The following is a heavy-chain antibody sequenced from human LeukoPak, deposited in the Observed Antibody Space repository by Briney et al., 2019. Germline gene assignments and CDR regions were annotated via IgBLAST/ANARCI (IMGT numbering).Heavy chain of an antibody. D-gene: IGHD2-15*01. CDR1: GGSISSYY. CDR3: ARVDLRAAYFDY. Sequence: SETLSPTCTVSGGSISSYYWSWIRQPAGKGLEWIGRIYTSGSTGYNPSLKSRVTMSVDTSKNQFSLKLSSVTAADTAVYYCARVDLRAAYFDYWGQGTLVTVSS. V-gene: IGHV4-4*07. J-gene: IGHJ4*02. CDR2: IYTSGST.